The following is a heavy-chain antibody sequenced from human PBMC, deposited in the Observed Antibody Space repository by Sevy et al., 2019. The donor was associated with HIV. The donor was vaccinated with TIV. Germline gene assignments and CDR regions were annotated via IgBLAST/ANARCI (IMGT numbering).Heavy chain of an antibody. D-gene: IGHD5-18*01. J-gene: IGHJ6*02. CDR2: TWYDGSTK. CDR1: GFTFSSDG. CDR3: ARVRSIYVDTTHYYAMDV. Sequence: GGSLRLSCAASGFTFSSDGMHWVRRAPGKGLEWVALTWYDGSTKFYADSVKGRFTISRDNSKNILSLQMNSLRADDTAVYYCARVRSIYVDTTHYYAMDVWGQGTTVTVSS. V-gene: IGHV3-33*01.